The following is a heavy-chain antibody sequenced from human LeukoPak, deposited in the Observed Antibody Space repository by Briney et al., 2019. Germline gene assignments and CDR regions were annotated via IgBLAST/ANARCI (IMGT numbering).Heavy chain of an antibody. V-gene: IGHV4-39*01. CDR2: IYYSGST. J-gene: IGHJ4*02. Sequence: SETLSLTCTVSGGSISSSSYYWGWIRQPPGKGLEWIGSIYYSGSTYYNPSLKSRVTISVDTSKNQFSLKLSSVTAADTAVYNCQTLASWGQGTLVTVSS. CDR1: GGSISSSSYY. CDR3: QTLAS.